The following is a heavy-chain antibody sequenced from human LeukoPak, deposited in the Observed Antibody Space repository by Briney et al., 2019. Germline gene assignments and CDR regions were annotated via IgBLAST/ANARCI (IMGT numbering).Heavy chain of an antibody. CDR3: ARDGNYDILTGYSDYYYGMDV. Sequence: PGGSLRLSCAASGFTFSSYGMHWVRQAPGKGLEWVAVIWYDGSNKYYADSVKGRFTISRDNSKNTLYLQMNSLRAEDTAVYYCARDGNYDILTGYSDYYYGMDVWGQGTTVTVSS. D-gene: IGHD3-9*01. CDR1: GFTFSSYG. V-gene: IGHV3-33*08. CDR2: IWYDGSNK. J-gene: IGHJ6*02.